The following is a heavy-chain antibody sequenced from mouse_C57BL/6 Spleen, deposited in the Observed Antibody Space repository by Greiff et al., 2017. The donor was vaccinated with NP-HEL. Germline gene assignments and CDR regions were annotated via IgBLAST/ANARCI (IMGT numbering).Heavy chain of an antibody. Sequence: VHVKQSGPELVKPGASVKISCKASGYSFTDYNMNWVKQSNGKSLEWIGVINPNYGTTSYNQKFKGKATLTVDQSSSTAYMQLNSLTSEDSAVYYCARQLRLDYAMDYWGQGTSVTVSS. CDR1: GYSFTDYN. D-gene: IGHD3-2*02. CDR3: ARQLRLDYAMDY. CDR2: INPNYGTT. V-gene: IGHV1-39*01. J-gene: IGHJ4*01.